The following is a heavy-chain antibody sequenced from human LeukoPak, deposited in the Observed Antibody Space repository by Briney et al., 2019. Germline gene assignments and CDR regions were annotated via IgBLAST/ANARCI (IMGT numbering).Heavy chain of an antibody. CDR3: ALPRILGGSLYFDY. D-gene: IGHD3-16*01. V-gene: IGHV3-23*01. J-gene: IGHJ4*02. CDR2: ISGSGGST. CDR1: GFTFSSYA. Sequence: QAGGSLRLSCAASGFTFSSYAMSWVRQAPGKGLEWVSAISGSGGSTYYADSVKGRFTISRDNSKNTLYLQMNSLRAEDTAVYYCALPRILGGSLYFDYWGQGTLVTVSS.